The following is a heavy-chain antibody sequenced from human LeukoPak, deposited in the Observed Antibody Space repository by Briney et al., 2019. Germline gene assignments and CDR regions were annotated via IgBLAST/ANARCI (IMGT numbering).Heavy chain of an antibody. CDR2: INSDGSST. CDR1: GFTFSIYW. V-gene: IGHV3-74*01. Sequence: PGGSLRLSCAASGFTFSIYWMHWVRQAPGKGLVWVSRINSDGSSTNYADSVKGRFTISRDNSKNTLYLQMNSLRAEDTAVYYCAKVRGSGTFDYWGQGTLVTVSS. D-gene: IGHD3-10*01. J-gene: IGHJ4*02. CDR3: AKVRGSGTFDY.